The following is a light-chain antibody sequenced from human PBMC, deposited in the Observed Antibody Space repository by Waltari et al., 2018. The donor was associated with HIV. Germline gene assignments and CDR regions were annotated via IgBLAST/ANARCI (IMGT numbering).Light chain of an antibody. CDR3: ALWDDSLNGVL. CDR2: SNN. CDR1: RSNIGRAP. J-gene: IGLJ2*01. V-gene: IGLV1-44*01. Sequence: QSELSQPPSASGTPGQRVAISCSGSRSNIGRAPVHWYQQHPGTAPNLLIYSNNQRPSGVPDRFSGSKSGTSASLAITGLQSEDEADYYCALWDDSLNGVLFGGGTKLTVL.